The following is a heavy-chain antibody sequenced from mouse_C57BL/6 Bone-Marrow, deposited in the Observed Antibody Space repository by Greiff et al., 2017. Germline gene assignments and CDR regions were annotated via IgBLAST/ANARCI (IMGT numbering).Heavy chain of an antibody. CDR2: IYWADDK. V-gene: IGHV8-12*01. Sequence: QVTLKVSGPGILQSSQTLSLTCSFSGFSLSTSGMGVSWIRQPSGKGLEWLAHIYWADDKRYNPSLKSRLIISKDTSRNQLFLKITSVDTADTATYYCARVPDGYYPAWFAYWGQGTLVTVSA. CDR1: GFSLSTSGMG. J-gene: IGHJ3*01. CDR3: ARVPDGYYPAWFAY. D-gene: IGHD2-3*01.